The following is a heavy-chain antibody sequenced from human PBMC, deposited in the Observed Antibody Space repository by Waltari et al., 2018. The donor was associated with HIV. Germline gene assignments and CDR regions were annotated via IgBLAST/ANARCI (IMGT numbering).Heavy chain of an antibody. CDR2: IGHDGSKK. Sequence: QVQLVESGGGVVRPGRSLRLSCAASGFSVSRYGMHWVRQAPGKGVEWVAGIGHDGSKKYYAGSVKGRFTVSRDTSKNTLYLEMNRLRAEDTAVYHCARDPGTLLIAVAGAFDYWGPGIPVTVSS. D-gene: IGHD6-19*01. J-gene: IGHJ4*02. CDR3: ARDPGTLLIAVAGAFDY. V-gene: IGHV3-33*01. CDR1: GFSVSRYG.